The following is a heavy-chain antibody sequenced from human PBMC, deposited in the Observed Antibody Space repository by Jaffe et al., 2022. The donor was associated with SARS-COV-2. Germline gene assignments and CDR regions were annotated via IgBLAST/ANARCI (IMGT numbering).Heavy chain of an antibody. J-gene: IGHJ4*02. CDR3: ASTRAGLFPLLGY. Sequence: QVQLQESGPGLVKPSETLSLTCTVSGGSISSYYWSWIRQPPGKGLEWIGYIYYSGSTNYNPSLKSRVTISVDTSKNQFSLKLSSVTAADTAVYYCASTRAGLFPLLGYWGQGTLVTVSS. V-gene: IGHV4-59*08. CDR1: GGSISSYY. CDR2: IYYSGST. D-gene: IGHD3-22*01.